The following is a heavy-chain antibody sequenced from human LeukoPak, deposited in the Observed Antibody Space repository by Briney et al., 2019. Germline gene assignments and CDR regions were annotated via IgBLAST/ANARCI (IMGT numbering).Heavy chain of an antibody. CDR2: ISSSSSYI. J-gene: IGHJ4*02. CDR3: ASPLGKNYDILTGYPDY. D-gene: IGHD3-9*01. Sequence: KGLEWVSSISSSSSYIYYADSVKGRFTISRDNAKNSLYLQMNSLRAKDTAVYYYASPLGKNYDILTGYPDYWGQGTLVTVSS. V-gene: IGHV3-21*01.